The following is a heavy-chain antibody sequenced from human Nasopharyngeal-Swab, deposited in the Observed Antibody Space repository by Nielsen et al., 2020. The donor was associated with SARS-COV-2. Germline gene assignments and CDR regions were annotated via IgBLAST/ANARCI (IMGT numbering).Heavy chain of an antibody. CDR3: ARSLGNSGYYYMDV. V-gene: IGHV1-18*01. Sequence: ASVKVSCKASGYTFTSYGISRVRQAPGQGLEWMGWISAYNGNTNYAQKLQGRVTMTTDTSTSTAYMELRSLRSDDTAVYYCARSLGNSGYYYMDVWGKGTTVTVSS. CDR2: ISAYNGNT. CDR1: GYTFTSYG. J-gene: IGHJ6*03. D-gene: IGHD1-26*01.